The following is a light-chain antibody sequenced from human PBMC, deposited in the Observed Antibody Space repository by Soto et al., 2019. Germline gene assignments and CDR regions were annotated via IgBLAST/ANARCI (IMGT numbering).Light chain of an antibody. J-gene: IGKJ4*01. V-gene: IGKV1-33*01. CDR1: QDISNY. CDR3: QQYDNLPRT. CDR2: DAS. Sequence: DIPMTQSPSSLSASVGDRVTITCQASQDISNYLNWYQQKPGKAPKLLIYDASNLETGVPSRFSGSGSGTDFTFTISSLQPEDIATYYCQQYDNLPRTFGGGTQVEIK.